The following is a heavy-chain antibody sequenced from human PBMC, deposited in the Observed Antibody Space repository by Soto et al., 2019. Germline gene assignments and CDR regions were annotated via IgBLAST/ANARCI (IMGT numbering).Heavy chain of an antibody. CDR1: GVTFTSSA. CDR3: AADMGTLYCSSTSCYLDV. CDR2: IVVGSGNT. D-gene: IGHD2-2*01. J-gene: IGHJ6*02. V-gene: IGHV1-58*01. Sequence: SVKVSCKASGVTFTSSALQWVRQARGQRLEWIGWIVVGSGNTNYAQKFQERVTITRDMSTSTAYMELSSLRSEDTAVYYCAADMGTLYCSSTSCYLDVWGQGTTVTVSS.